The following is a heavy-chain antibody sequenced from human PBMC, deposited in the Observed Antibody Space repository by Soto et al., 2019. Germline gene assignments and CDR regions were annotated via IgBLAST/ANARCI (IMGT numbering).Heavy chain of an antibody. CDR2: IYYSGST. J-gene: IGHJ6*02. CDR1: GGSISSSSYY. Sequence: PSETLSLTCTVSGGSISSSSYYWGWIRQPPGKGLEWIGSIYYSGSTYYNPSLKSRVTISVDTSKNQFSLKLSSVTAADTAVNYCARGLYYDSSGFEGGGMDVWGQGTTVTVSS. D-gene: IGHD3-22*01. CDR3: ARGLYYDSSGFEGGGMDV. V-gene: IGHV4-39*01.